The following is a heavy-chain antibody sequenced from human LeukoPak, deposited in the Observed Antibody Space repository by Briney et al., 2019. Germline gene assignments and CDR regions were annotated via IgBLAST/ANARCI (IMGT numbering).Heavy chain of an antibody. D-gene: IGHD3-22*01. CDR1: GYSISSGYY. CDR3: ARHGNYYDTSQFDP. Sequence: PSETLSLTCAVSGYSISSGYYWGWIRQPPGKGLEWIGSVYHSGSTYYNPSLKSRVTISVDTSKNQFSLKLSSVTAADTAVYYCARHGNYYDTSQFDPWGQGTLVTVSS. V-gene: IGHV4-38-2*01. J-gene: IGHJ5*02. CDR2: VYHSGST.